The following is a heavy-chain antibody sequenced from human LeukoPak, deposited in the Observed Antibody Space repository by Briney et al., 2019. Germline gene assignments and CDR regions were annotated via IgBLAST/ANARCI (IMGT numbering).Heavy chain of an antibody. CDR1: GGSFSGYY. D-gene: IGHD1-26*01. CDR2: INHSGST. V-gene: IGHV4-34*01. CDR3: ARDFGGSSGSYPGGFDY. Sequence: SETLSLTCAVYGGSFSGYYWSWIRQPPGKGLEWIGEINHSGSTNYNPSLKSRVTMSVDTSKNQFSLKLSSVTAAGTAVYYCARDFGGSSGSYPGGFDYWGQGTLVTVSS. J-gene: IGHJ4*02.